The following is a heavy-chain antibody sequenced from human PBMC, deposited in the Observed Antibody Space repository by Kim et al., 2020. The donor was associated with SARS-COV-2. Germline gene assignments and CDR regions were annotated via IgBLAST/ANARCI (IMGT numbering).Heavy chain of an antibody. CDR3: ATGIYYYDSSGYYPYWYFDL. CDR1: GYSFTSYW. V-gene: IGHV5-51*01. D-gene: IGHD3-22*01. J-gene: IGHJ2*01. Sequence: GESLKISCKGSGYSFTSYWIGWVRQMPGKGLEWMGIIYPGDSDTRYSPSFQGQVTISADKSISTAYLQWSSLKASDTAMYYCATGIYYYDSSGYYPYWYFDLWGRGTLVTVSS. CDR2: IYPGDSDT.